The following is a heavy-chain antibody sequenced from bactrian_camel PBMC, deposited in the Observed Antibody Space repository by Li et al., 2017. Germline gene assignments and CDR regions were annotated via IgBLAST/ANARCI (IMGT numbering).Heavy chain of an antibody. Sequence: HVQLVESGGGTVQAGGSLRLSCAASQYTYSSNCVGWFRQAPGKEREGVAAINTGDGSTFYSDSVKGRFTITEDNAKNTLYLQMNSLKPEDTAMYYCAAPRGAFYNRALGLLTSFDYRGQGTQVTVS. J-gene: IGHJ6*01. CDR3: AAPRGAFYNRALGLLTSFDY. CDR2: INTGDGST. D-gene: IGHD7*01. CDR1: QYTYSSNC. V-gene: IGHV3S1*01.